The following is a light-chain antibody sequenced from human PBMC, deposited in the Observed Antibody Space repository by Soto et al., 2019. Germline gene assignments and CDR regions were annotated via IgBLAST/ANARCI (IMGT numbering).Light chain of an antibody. CDR1: QSVSSSY. CDR3: QHYDSLPIT. J-gene: IGKJ5*01. Sequence: EIGLTKSPGTLSLSPGERATLSCRASQSVSSSYLAWYQQKPGQPPRLLIYGASSRGTGIPDRFSGSGSGTDFTLTISRLEPEDFAVFYCQHYDSLPITFGQGTRLENK. CDR2: GAS. V-gene: IGKV3-20*01.